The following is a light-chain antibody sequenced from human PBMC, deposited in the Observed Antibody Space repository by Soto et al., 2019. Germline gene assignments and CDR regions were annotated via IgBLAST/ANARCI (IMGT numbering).Light chain of an antibody. CDR1: QSVKSN. CDR2: ETS. J-gene: IGKJ4*01. Sequence: EIVMTQSPATLSVSPGERATLSCRASQSVKSNLAWYQQKPGQAPRLLIYETSNRATGIPARFSGSGSGTELTLTISSLQSEDFAVYYSQQYDNWPPLTFGGGTKVEIK. CDR3: QQYDNWPPLT. V-gene: IGKV3-15*01.